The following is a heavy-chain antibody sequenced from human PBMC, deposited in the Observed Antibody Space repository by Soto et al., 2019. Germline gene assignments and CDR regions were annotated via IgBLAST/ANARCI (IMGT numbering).Heavy chain of an antibody. CDR3: AIAIPSSGWSPFDY. D-gene: IGHD6-13*01. CDR1: GYSFTDYY. V-gene: IGHV1-2*04. Sequence: QVQLVQSGTEVKKPGASVKVACKAFGYSFTDYYIHWVRQAPGQGLEWLGWINPNNGGTDYAQKFRDWVNITRDTSISTAYMELKRLRSDDTAVYYCAIAIPSSGWSPFDYWGQGTLVTVSS. J-gene: IGHJ4*02. CDR2: INPNNGGT.